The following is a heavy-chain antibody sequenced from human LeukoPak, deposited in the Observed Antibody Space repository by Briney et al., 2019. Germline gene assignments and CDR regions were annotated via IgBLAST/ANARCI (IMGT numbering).Heavy chain of an antibody. J-gene: IGHJ4*02. CDR1: GYTFTSYG. D-gene: IGHD4-17*01. CDR3: ARDPYDYGDYGWVDY. CDR2: ISAYNGNT. Sequence: GASVKVSCKASGYTFTSYGISWVRQAPGQGLEWMGWISAYNGNTNYAQKLQGRVTMTTDTSTSTAYMELRSLRSDETAVYYCARDPYDYGDYGWVDYWGQGTLVTVSS. V-gene: IGHV1-18*01.